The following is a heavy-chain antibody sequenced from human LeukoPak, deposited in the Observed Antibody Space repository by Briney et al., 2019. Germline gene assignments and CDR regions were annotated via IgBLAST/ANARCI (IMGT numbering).Heavy chain of an antibody. CDR2: INPNSGGT. Sequence: ASVKVSCKASGYTFIGYYMHWVRQGPGQGLEWMGWINPNSGGTNYAQKFQGRVTMTRDTSISTAYMELSRLSSDDTAVYYCARGSDIVVIDIWGQGTMVTVSS. D-gene: IGHD2-2*01. J-gene: IGHJ3*02. CDR3: ARGSDIVVIDI. V-gene: IGHV1-2*02. CDR1: GYTFIGYY.